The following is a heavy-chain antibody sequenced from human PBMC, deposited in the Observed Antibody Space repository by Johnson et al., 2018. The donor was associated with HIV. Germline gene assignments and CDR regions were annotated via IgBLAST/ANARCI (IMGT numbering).Heavy chain of an antibody. D-gene: IGHD1-26*01. CDR2: IFSVGDV. Sequence: VQLVESGGGLVQPGGSLRLSCAASGITVGTNYMSWVRPAPGKGLEWVSVIFSVGDVYYADSVKGRFTISRDNAKNSLYLQMNSLRAEDTAVYYCATFGGGSFHAFDIWGQGTMVTVSS. CDR3: ATFGGGSFHAFDI. V-gene: IGHV3-66*01. CDR1: GITVGTNY. J-gene: IGHJ3*02.